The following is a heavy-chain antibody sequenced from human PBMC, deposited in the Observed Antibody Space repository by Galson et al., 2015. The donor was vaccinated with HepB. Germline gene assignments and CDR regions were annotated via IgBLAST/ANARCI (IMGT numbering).Heavy chain of an antibody. D-gene: IGHD3-10*01. CDR3: VTDPYKSGSYFLFDN. J-gene: IGHJ4*02. Sequence: SLRLSCAASVFTFSNYGMSWVRQTPGKGLEWLSVLSCNGGHIHYADSVKGRFTISRDNSKNALYLQMTSLRAEDTAVYYCVTDPYKSGSYFLFDNWCQGTLVTVSS. CDR2: LSCNGGHI. V-gene: IGHV3-23*01. CDR1: VFTFSNYG.